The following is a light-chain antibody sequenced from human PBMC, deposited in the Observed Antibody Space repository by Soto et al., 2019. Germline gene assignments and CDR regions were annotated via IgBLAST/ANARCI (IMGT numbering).Light chain of an antibody. CDR3: QQYGSALTWT. CDR1: QSVSSSY. Sequence: EIVLTQSPGTLSLSPGDRATLSCRASQSVSSSYLACYQQKPGQAPRLLIYGASSRATGMPESFSGSGSGTNFTLTISRLEPEDFAVYYCQQYGSALTWTFGQGTKVEIK. CDR2: GAS. J-gene: IGKJ1*01. V-gene: IGKV3-20*01.